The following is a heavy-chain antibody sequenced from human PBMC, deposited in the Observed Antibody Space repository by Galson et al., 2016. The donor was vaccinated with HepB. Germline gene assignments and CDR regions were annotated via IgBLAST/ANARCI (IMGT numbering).Heavy chain of an antibody. J-gene: IGHJ6*03. D-gene: IGHD4-17*01. CDR3: ARGDNPDYGDYASAYYYVDV. V-gene: IGHV4-34*01. Sequence: SDTLSLTCAVYGGSFSGYYWSWIRQPPGKGLEWIGEINHSGSTNYNPSLKSRVTISVDTSKNQFSLKLSSVTAADTAVYYCARGDNPDYGDYASAYYYVDVWGKGTTVTVSS. CDR2: INHSGST. CDR1: GGSFSGYY.